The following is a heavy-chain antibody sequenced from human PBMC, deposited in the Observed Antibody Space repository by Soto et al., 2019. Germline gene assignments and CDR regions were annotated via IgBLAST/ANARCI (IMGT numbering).Heavy chain of an antibody. V-gene: IGHV4-59*01. J-gene: IGHJ5*02. D-gene: IGHD2-21*02. CDR3: ARGDLAYCGGDCYGPGWFDP. CDR2: IYYSGST. Sequence: SETLSLTCTVSGGSISSYYWSWIRQPPGKGLEWIGYIYYSGSTNYNPSLKSGVTISVDTSKNQFSLKLSSVTAADTAVYYWARGDLAYCGGDCYGPGWFDPWGQGTLVTVSS. CDR1: GGSISSYY.